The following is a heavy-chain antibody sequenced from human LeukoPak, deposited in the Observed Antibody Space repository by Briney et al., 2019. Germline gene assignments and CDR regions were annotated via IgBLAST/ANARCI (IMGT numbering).Heavy chain of an antibody. V-gene: IGHV3-30*04. Sequence: GGSLRLSYAASGFTFSSYAMHWVRQAPGKGLEWVAVISYDGSNKYYADSVKGRFTISRDNSKNTLYLQMNSLRAEDTAVYYCARDRAMTTVTTGLGWGIDYWGQGTLVTVSS. CDR1: GFTFSSYA. D-gene: IGHD4-17*01. J-gene: IGHJ4*02. CDR2: ISYDGSNK. CDR3: ARDRAMTTVTTGLGWGIDY.